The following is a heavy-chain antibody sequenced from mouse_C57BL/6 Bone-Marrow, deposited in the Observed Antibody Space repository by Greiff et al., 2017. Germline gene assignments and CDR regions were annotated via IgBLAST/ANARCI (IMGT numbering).Heavy chain of an antibody. CDR2: IYPGSGST. D-gene: IGHD2-2*01. CDR1: GYTFTSYW. CDR3: SRALRKGSYYGYGGFAD. V-gene: IGHV1-55*01. Sequence: VQLQQPGAELVKPGASVKMSCKASGYTFTSYWITWVKQRPGQGLEWIGDIYPGSGSTNYNEKFKSKATLTVDTSSSAAYMQLSSLTSEDSACSYCSRALRKGSYYGYGGFADWGQGTLVTVSA. J-gene: IGHJ3*01.